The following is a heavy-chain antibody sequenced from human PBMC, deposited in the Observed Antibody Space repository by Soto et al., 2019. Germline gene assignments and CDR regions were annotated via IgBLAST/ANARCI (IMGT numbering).Heavy chain of an antibody. J-gene: IGHJ6*02. CDR3: AREGPTHSSGWPSMDV. CDR1: GFTFSSYG. CDR2: IWYDGSNK. Sequence: QVQLVESGGGVVQPGRSLRLSCAASGFTFSSYGMHWVRQAPGKGLEWVAVIWYDGSNKYYADSVKGRFTISRDNSKNTLYLQMNSLRAEDTAVYYCAREGPTHSSGWPSMDVWGQGTTVTVSS. D-gene: IGHD6-19*01. V-gene: IGHV3-33*01.